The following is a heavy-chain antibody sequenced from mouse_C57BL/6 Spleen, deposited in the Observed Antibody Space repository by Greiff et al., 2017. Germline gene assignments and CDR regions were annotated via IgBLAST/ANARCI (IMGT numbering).Heavy chain of an antibody. V-gene: IGHV10-1*01. CDR2: ISSKSNNYAT. Sequence: EVQGVESGGGLVQPKGSLKLSCAASGFSFNTYAMNWVRQAPGKGLEWVARISSKSNNYATYYADSVKDRFTISRYASDSVLYLHMNNLRTEDTAMYYCVRQGGRDYAMDYWGQGTSVTVSS. D-gene: IGHD3-3*01. CDR3: VRQGGRDYAMDY. CDR1: GFSFNTYA. J-gene: IGHJ4*01.